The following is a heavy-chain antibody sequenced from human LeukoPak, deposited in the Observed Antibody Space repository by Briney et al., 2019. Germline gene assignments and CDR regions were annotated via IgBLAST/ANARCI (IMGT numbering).Heavy chain of an antibody. D-gene: IGHD6-13*01. CDR1: GYTFTSYA. CDR2: INTNTGNP. J-gene: IGHJ6*02. V-gene: IGHV7-4-1*02. CDR3: ARDLSSSWYEGYYGMDV. Sequence: ASVKVSCKASGYTFTSYAMNWVRQAPGQGLEWMGWINTNTGNPTYAQGFTGRFVFSLDTSVSTAYLQISSLKAEDTVVYYCARDLSSSWYEGYYGMDVWGQGTTVTVSS.